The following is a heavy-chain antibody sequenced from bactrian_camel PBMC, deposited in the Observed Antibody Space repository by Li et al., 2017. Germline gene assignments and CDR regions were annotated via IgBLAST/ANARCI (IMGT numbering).Heavy chain of an antibody. CDR3: AAAPLGGVIQGGSWLSADEFDY. CDR1: GSIGGSTS. J-gene: IGHJ4*01. D-gene: IGHD3*01. CDR2: MDSEGTT. Sequence: HVQLVESGGGSVQAGGSLRLSCAASGSIGGSTSMGWFRQAPGKEREGVAAMDSEGTTTYADSVKGRFSVSKDNVKNTLYLQMDSLKPEDTAMYSCAAAPLGGVIQGGSWLSADEFDYWGQGTQVTVS. V-gene: IGHV3S55*01.